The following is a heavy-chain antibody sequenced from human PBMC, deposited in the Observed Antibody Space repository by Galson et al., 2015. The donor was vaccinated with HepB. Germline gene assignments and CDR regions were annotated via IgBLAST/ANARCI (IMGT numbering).Heavy chain of an antibody. V-gene: IGHV3-21*01. CDR2: ISSSSSYI. Sequence: SLRLSCAASGFTFSSYSMNWVRQAPGKGLEWVSSISSSSSYIYYADSVKGRFTISRDNAKNSLYLQMNSLRAEDTAVYYCARDRAVAGLFDYWGQGTLVTVSS. CDR3: ARDRAVAGLFDY. CDR1: GFTFSSYS. J-gene: IGHJ4*02. D-gene: IGHD6-19*01.